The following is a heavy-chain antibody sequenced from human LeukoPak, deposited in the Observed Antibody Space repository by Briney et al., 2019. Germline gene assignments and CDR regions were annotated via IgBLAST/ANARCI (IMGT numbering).Heavy chain of an antibody. D-gene: IGHD1-1*01. CDR1: GGSISSYY. Sequence: SETLSLTCTVSGGSISSYYWSWIRQPPGKGLEWIGYIYYSGSTNYNPSLKSRVTISVDTSKNQFSLKLSSVTAADTAVYYCARANEEHLAGWFDPWGQGTLVTVSS. V-gene: IGHV4-59*01. CDR3: ARANEEHLAGWFDP. J-gene: IGHJ5*02. CDR2: IYYSGST.